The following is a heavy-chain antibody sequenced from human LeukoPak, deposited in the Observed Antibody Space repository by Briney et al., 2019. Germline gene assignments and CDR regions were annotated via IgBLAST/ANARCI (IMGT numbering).Heavy chain of an antibody. CDR1: GFTFSSYA. D-gene: IGHD3-22*01. J-gene: IGHJ4*02. CDR3: AKGGDDYYDSSGYFDY. CDR2: ISGSGGST. V-gene: IGHV3-23*01. Sequence: GGSLRLSCAASGFTFSSYAMSWVRQAPGKGLEWVSAISGSGGSTYYADSVKGRFTISRDNSKNTLYLQMNSLRAEDTAVYYSAKGGDDYYDSSGYFDYWGQGTLVTVSS.